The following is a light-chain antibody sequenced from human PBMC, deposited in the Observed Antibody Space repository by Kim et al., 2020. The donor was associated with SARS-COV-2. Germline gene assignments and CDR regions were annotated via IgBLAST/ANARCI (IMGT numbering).Light chain of an antibody. J-gene: IGKJ4*01. V-gene: IGKV3-11*01. CDR3: QQRTHWQLT. CDR2: DAS. Sequence: EIVLTQSPGTLSLSPGERATLSCRASQNVATFLAWYQQIPGQAPKLLIYDASNRATGIPARFSGSGSGTDFTLTISSLEPEDFAVYYCQQRTHWQLTFGGGTKVDIK. CDR1: QNVATF.